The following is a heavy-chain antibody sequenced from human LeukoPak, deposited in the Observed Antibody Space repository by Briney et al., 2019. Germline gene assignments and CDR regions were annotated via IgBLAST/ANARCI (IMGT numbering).Heavy chain of an antibody. D-gene: IGHD4-17*01. Sequence: GGSLRLSCAASGFTVSSNYMSWVRQAPGKGLEWVSVIYSDGRTYYAGSVKGRFTISRENAKNSLYLQMNSLRAEDTAVYYCARAPSTVTDYYYGMDVWGQGTTVTVSS. CDR3: ARAPSTVTDYYYGMDV. CDR1: GFTVSSNY. V-gene: IGHV3-53*01. CDR2: IYSDGRT. J-gene: IGHJ6*02.